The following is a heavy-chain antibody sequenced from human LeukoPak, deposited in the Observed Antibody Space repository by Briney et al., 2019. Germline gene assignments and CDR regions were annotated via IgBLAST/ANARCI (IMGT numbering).Heavy chain of an antibody. J-gene: IGHJ4*02. CDR2: VFHSGTI. Sequence: SETLSLTSTDSGDSISSSFWTWIPPPPGKGLEWVVYVFHSGTINYNLSLKSRVTISIDASKNQFFLNLSFMTAAATAVYFCTREFDSSGYLDYWGQGTLVTVSS. CDR1: GDSISSSF. CDR3: TREFDSSGYLDY. V-gene: IGHV4-59*12. D-gene: IGHD3-22*01.